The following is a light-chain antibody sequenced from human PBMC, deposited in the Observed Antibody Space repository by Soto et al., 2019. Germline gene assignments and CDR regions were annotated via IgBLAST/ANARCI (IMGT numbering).Light chain of an antibody. CDR2: NAS. V-gene: IGKV3-15*01. Sequence: EIVMTQSPATLSVSPGERATLSCRSSQSIGTNLAWIHQKPGQATSVLIYNASNRVTGVPATFTGSGSGTNFTLTITSLQSGDFAVYHWHQYNDWSTFGGGTKVEVK. CDR1: QSIGTN. J-gene: IGKJ4*01. CDR3: HQYNDWST.